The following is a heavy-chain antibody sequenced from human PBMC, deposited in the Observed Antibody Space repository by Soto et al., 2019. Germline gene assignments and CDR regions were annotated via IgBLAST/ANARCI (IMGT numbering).Heavy chain of an antibody. CDR1: GFSLSTGGVG. Sequence: QITLKESGPTLVKPTQTLTLTCTFSGFSLSTGGVGVGWIRQPPGKALEWLALIYWNDDNRYSPSLKSRLTITKDTSKNQVVLTMTNMDPVDTATYYCPHRGYGDYPRDNWFDPWGQGTLVTVSS. J-gene: IGHJ5*02. V-gene: IGHV2-5*01. CDR3: PHRGYGDYPRDNWFDP. CDR2: IYWNDDN. D-gene: IGHD4-17*01.